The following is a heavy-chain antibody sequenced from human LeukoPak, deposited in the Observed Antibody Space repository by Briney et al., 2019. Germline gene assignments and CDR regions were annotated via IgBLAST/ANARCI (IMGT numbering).Heavy chain of an antibody. CDR2: INSNSGVT. J-gene: IGHJ4*02. V-gene: IGHV1-2*02. Sequence: ASVKVSCKASGYTFTSYDINWVRQATGQGLEWVAWINSNSGVTSYAQNFQGRVTLTRDTSTSTAYLEVTRLRSDDTAVYYCARGRAYYDSSGIDYWGQGTLVTVSS. CDR1: GYTFTSYD. D-gene: IGHD3-22*01. CDR3: ARGRAYYDSSGIDY.